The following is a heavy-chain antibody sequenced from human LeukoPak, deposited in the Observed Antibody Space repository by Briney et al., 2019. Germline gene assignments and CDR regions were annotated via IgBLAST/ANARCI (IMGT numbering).Heavy chain of an antibody. D-gene: IGHD7-27*01. CDR2: MNPNSGNT. CDR1: GYTFTMYN. Sequence: ASVKVSCKGSGYTFTMYNMHWVRQAPGQGLEWMGWMNPNSGNTGYAQKFQGRVTMTRNTSISTAYMELSSLRSEDTAVYYCAREGLTGEDFDYWGQGTLVTISS. CDR3: AREGLTGEDFDY. J-gene: IGHJ4*02. V-gene: IGHV1-8*01.